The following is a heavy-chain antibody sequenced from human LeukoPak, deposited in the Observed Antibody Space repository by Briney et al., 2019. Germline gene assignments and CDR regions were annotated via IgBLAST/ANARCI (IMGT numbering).Heavy chain of an antibody. CDR1: GFTFSSYA. CDR2: SGHSDGTT. D-gene: IGHD6-6*01. J-gene: IGHJ5*01. CDR3: AKGSRIAARPTIWFDS. V-gene: IGHV3-23*01. Sequence: GGSLRLSCAASGFTFSSYAMNWVRQAPGKGLEWVSSGHSDGTTYYADSVKGRFTVSRDNSKNTLSLQMNSLRAEDTAVYYCAKGSRIAARPTIWFDSWGQGTLVTVSP.